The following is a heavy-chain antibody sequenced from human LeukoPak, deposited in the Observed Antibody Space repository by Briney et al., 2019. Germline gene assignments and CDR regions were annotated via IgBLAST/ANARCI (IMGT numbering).Heavy chain of an antibody. J-gene: IGHJ4*02. V-gene: IGHV4-4*07. CDR3: ASLRPTGAAFDY. CDR1: GGSISSYY. CDR2: IYASGST. D-gene: IGHD6-25*01. Sequence: ASETLSLTCTVSGGSISSYYRSWIRQPAGKGLEWIGRIYASGSTNYNPSLKSRVTMSVDTSKNQFSLKLSSVTAADTAVYYCASLRPTGAAFDYWGQGTLVTVSS.